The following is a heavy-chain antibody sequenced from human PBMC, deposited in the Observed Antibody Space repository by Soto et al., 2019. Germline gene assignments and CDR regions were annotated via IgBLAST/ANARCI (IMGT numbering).Heavy chain of an antibody. J-gene: IGHJ3*02. CDR2: TWNDGSNK. V-gene: IGHV3-33*01. Sequence: QVQLVECGGGVVQPGRSLRLSCVASGFTFSTYGMHWVRQAPGKGLEWVAMTWNDGSNKYYTDSMKDRFTISRDNSKNTLYLQMNSLTDEDSAVYYCTTELNDMQAFDIWGQGTMVTVSS. D-gene: IGHD1-1*01. CDR3: TTELNDMQAFDI. CDR1: GFTFSTYG.